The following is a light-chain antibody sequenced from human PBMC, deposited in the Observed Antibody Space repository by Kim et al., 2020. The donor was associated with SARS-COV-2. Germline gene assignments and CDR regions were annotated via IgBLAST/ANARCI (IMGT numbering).Light chain of an antibody. V-gene: IGKV3-11*01. CDR2: DAS. Sequence: EIVLTQSPATLSLSPGERATLSCRASQSVSSYLAWYQQKPGQAPRLLIYDASNRATGIPARFSGSGSGTDFTLTISSLEPEDFAVYYCQQRSNWPVTFGQGTKLRS. CDR1: QSVSSY. CDR3: QQRSNWPVT. J-gene: IGKJ2*01.